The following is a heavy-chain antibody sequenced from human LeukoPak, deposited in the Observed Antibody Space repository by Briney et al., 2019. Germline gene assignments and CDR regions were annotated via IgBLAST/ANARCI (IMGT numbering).Heavy chain of an antibody. Sequence: PSETLSLTCAFSGGSIISSNWWSWVRQPPGKGLEWIGEIYHSGSTNYNPSLKSRVTISVDKSKNQFSLKLSSVTAADTAVYYCAGDGRGPTRESLDYWGQGTLVTVSS. D-gene: IGHD3-10*01. V-gene: IGHV4-4*02. J-gene: IGHJ4*02. CDR2: IYHSGST. CDR3: AGDGRGPTRESLDY. CDR1: GGSIISSNW.